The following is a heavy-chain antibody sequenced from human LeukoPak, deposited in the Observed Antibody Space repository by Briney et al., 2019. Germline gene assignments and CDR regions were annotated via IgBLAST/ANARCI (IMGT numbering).Heavy chain of an antibody. CDR3: ARGGCLGSGNYYDDY. CDR2: IRYDGSDK. V-gene: IGHV3-33*01. D-gene: IGHD3-10*01. CDR1: GFTFSTYD. J-gene: IGHJ4*02. Sequence: GGSLRLSCAASGFTFSTYDIHWVRQAPGKGLEWVAVIRYDGSDKFYADSVKGRFTVSRDNSKNTLYLQLNSLRAEDTAVYSCARGGCLGSGNYYDDYWGQGTLVTVSS.